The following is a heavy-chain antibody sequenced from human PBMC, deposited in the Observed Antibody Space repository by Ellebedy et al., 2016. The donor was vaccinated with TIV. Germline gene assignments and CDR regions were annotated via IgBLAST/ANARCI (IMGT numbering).Heavy chain of an antibody. J-gene: IGHJ4*02. CDR3: ARDRAMVRGVSDY. CDR2: IIPILGIA. D-gene: IGHD3-10*01. CDR1: GCTFSSYA. Sequence: AASVKVSCKASGCTFSSYAISWVRQAPGQGLEWMGRIIPILGIANYAQKFQGRVTITADKSTSTAYMELSSLRSEETAVYYCARDRAMVRGVSDYWGQGTLVTVAS. V-gene: IGHV1-69*04.